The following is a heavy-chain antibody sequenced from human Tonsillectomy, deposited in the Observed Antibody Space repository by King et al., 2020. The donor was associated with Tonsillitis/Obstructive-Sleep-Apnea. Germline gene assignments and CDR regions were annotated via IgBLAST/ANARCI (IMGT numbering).Heavy chain of an antibody. CDR1: GGSFSAYY. Sequence: QVQLQQWGAGLLKPSETLSLTCAVYGGSFSAYYWSWIRQPPGKGLEWIGEINHSGSTKYNPSLKSRVIISLDTSKNQFSLKLSSMTAADTAVYYCAREDLLTGYYASTDFDYWGQGTLVTVSS. D-gene: IGHD3-9*01. J-gene: IGHJ4*02. CDR2: INHSGST. CDR3: AREDLLTGYYASTDFDY. V-gene: IGHV4-34*01.